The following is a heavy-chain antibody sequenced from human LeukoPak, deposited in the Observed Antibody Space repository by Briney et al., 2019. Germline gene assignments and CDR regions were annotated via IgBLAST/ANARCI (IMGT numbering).Heavy chain of an antibody. CDR1: GFTFSSYG. D-gene: IGHD6-13*01. J-gene: IGHJ4*02. CDR3: ARGDRSSWFNFDY. CDR2: ISYDGSYQ. V-gene: IGHV3-30*03. Sequence: GRSLRLSWAAYGFTFSSYGRQSVRQAPGKGLEWMAVISYDGSYQYYADSVKGRFSISRDNSKNTLYLQMNSLRAEDTAVYYCARGDRSSWFNFDYSGQGTLVTVSS.